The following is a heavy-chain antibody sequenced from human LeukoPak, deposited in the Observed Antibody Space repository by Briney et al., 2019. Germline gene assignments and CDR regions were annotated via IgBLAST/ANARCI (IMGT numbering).Heavy chain of an antibody. J-gene: IGHJ4*02. D-gene: IGHD3-22*01. Sequence: PGGSLRLSCAASGFTFSSYAMSWVRQAPGKGLEWVGGSRNKANGYSTEYAASVKGRFTISRDLSENSLYLQMNSLKTEDTAVYYCSRDYYDSRSYYQDYWGQGTPVTVSS. CDR2: SRNKANGYST. V-gene: IGHV3-72*01. CDR1: GFTFSSYA. CDR3: SRDYYDSRSYYQDY.